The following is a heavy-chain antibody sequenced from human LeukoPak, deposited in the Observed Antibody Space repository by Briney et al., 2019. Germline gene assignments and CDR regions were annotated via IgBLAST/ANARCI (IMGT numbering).Heavy chain of an antibody. CDR3: AKMVGATITSPFDY. CDR1: GFTVSSNY. Sequence: GGSLRLSCAASGFTVSSNYMSWVRQAPGKGLEWVSAISGSGGNTYYTDSVKGRFTISRDNSKNTLYLQMNSLRAEDTAIYYCAKMVGATITSPFDYWGQGTLVTVSS. D-gene: IGHD1-26*01. J-gene: IGHJ4*02. CDR2: ISGSGGNT. V-gene: IGHV3-23*01.